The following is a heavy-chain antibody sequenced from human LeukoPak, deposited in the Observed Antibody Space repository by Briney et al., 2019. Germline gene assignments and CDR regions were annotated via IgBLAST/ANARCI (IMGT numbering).Heavy chain of an antibody. CDR3: ARDGINSSGWYTDY. CDR1: GGSISSSSYY. CDR2: IYYSGST. J-gene: IGHJ4*02. Sequence: PSETLSLTCTVSGGSISSSSYYWGWIRQPPGKGLEWIGSIYYSGSTYYNPSLKSRVTISVDTSKNQFSLKLSSVTAADTAVYYCARDGINSSGWYTDYWGQGTLVTVSS. D-gene: IGHD6-19*01. V-gene: IGHV4-39*07.